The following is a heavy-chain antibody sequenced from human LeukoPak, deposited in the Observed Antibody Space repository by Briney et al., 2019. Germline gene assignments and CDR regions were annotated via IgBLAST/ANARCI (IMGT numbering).Heavy chain of an antibody. Sequence: ASVKVSCKASGYTFTGDYMHWVRQAPGQGLELMGWINPNSGGTNYAQKFQGRVTMTRDTSISTAYMELRRLRSDDTAVYYCARMALRVGATFDYWGQGTLVTVSS. V-gene: IGHV1-2*02. CDR2: INPNSGGT. J-gene: IGHJ4*02. D-gene: IGHD1-26*01. CDR3: ARMALRVGATFDY. CDR1: GYTFTGDY.